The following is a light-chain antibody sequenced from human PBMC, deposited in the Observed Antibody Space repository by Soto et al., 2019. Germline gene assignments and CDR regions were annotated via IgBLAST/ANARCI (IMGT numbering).Light chain of an antibody. J-gene: IGKJ1*01. Sequence: EIIMTQSPATLSVSPGERATLSCMASHSVSSDLAWYHQKPGQAPRLLIYGASTRATGIPARFSGSGSGTEFTLTINSLQSEDFAVYYCQQYNNWPRTFGQGTKV. CDR2: GAS. CDR3: QQYNNWPRT. V-gene: IGKV3-15*01. CDR1: HSVSSD.